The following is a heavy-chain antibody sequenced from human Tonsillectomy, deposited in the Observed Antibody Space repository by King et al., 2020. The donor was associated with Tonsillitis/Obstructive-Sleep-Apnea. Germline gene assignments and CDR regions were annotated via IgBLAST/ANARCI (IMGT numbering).Heavy chain of an antibody. CDR1: GFTFSDYY. D-gene: IGHD4-17*01. CDR2: IRNKANSYTT. Sequence: VQLVESGGGLVQPGGSLRLSCAASGFTFSDYYMDWVRQAPGKGLEWVGRIRNKANSYTTEYAASVKVRFTISRDDSKNSLFLHMNSLKSEDTAVYYCARAATVTTLYYFDFWGQGILVTVSS. V-gene: IGHV3-72*01. CDR3: ARAATVTTLYYFDF. J-gene: IGHJ4*02.